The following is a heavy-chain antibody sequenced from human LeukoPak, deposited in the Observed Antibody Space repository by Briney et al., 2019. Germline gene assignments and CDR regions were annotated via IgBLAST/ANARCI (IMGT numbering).Heavy chain of an antibody. CDR1: GFTFSSYW. CDR2: IKQDGSEK. J-gene: IGHJ4*02. Sequence: GGSLRLSCAASGFTFSSYWMSWVRQAPGKGLEWVANIKQDGSEKYYVDSVKCQFTISRDNAKNSLYLQMNSLRAEDTAVYYCAHSGYYPYYFDYWGQGTLVTVSS. V-gene: IGHV3-7*01. CDR3: AHSGYYPYYFDY. D-gene: IGHD3-22*01.